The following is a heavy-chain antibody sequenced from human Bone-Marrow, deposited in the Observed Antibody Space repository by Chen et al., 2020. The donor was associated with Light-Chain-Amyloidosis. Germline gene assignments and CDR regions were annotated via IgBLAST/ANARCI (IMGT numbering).Heavy chain of an antibody. V-gene: IGHV3-23*04. D-gene: IGHD3-10*01. CDR1: GFNFSSFG. CDR3: TRKGGYFDF. CDR2: VSVSTVST. Sequence: EVQLVESGGGLVQPGGSLRLSCATSGFNFSSFGMSWVRQAPGKGLEWVSTVSVSTVSTYYAVAVKGRFIISRDNSKSTLYLQMNSLRAGDTAVYFCTRKGGYFDFWGQGSLVTVSS. J-gene: IGHJ4*02.